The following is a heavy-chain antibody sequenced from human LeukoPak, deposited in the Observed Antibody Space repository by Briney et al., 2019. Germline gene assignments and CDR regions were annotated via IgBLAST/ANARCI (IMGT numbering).Heavy chain of an antibody. CDR1: GGSISSYY. Sequence: TSETLSLTCTVSGGSISSYYWSWIRQPPGKGLEWIGYIYYSGSTNYNPSLKSRVTISVDTSKNQFSLKLSSVTAADTAVYYCARGAVALFDYWGQGTLVTVSS. D-gene: IGHD6-19*01. CDR3: ARGAVALFDY. V-gene: IGHV4-59*01. CDR2: IYYSGST. J-gene: IGHJ4*02.